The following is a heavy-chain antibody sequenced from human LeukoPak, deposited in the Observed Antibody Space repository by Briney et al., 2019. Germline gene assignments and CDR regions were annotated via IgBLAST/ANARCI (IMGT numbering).Heavy chain of an antibody. CDR3: VSTNYSTSLKSRLTISLDTSKNQFSLKRSSVTAADTAVYYWARARVWYSSGWRAFDI. V-gene: IGHV4-59*01. D-gene: IGHD3-10*01. Sequence: SETLSLTCTVSGGSISSYYWCWIRPPPRKGLGWVGYVYYSGSANYNPPLKRRASLAVAKSKHQISLNLSSVTVAGTPVYYCVSTNYSTSLKSRLTISLDTSKNQFSLKRSSVTAADTAVYYWARARVWYSSGWRAFDIWGQGTMVTVSS. CDR2: VYYSGSA. J-gene: IGHJ3*02. CDR1: GGSISSYY.